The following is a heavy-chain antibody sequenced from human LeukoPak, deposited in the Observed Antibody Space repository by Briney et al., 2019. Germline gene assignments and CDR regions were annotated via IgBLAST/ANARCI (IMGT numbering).Heavy chain of an antibody. CDR1: GGSFSGYY. J-gene: IGHJ6*02. V-gene: IGHV4-34*01. CDR3: ARAVTYYYYYGMDV. Sequence: KPSETLSLTCAVYGGSFSGYYWSWIRQPPGKGLEWIGEINHSGSTNYNPSLKSRVTISVDTSKNQFSLKLSSVTAADTAVYYCARAVTYYYYYGMDVWGQGTTVTVSS. D-gene: IGHD4-17*01. CDR2: INHSGST.